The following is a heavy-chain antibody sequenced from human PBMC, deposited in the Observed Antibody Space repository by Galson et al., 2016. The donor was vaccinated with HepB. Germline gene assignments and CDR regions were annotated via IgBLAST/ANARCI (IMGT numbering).Heavy chain of an antibody. Sequence: SVKVSCKVSGNTLTDLSMHWVRQAPGKGLEWMGDFDPEDGEVIYAQKFQGRVTMTADTTTDTGYMELSSLRSEDTAVYYGAVHRFSYGSAPLDFWGQGTPVTGSS. CDR1: GNTLTDLS. J-gene: IGHJ4*02. V-gene: IGHV1-24*01. D-gene: IGHD5-18*01. CDR2: FDPEDGEV. CDR3: AVHRFSYGSAPLDF.